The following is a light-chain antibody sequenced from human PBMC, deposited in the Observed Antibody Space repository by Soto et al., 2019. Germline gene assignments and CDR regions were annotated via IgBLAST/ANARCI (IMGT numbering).Light chain of an antibody. Sequence: QSVLTQPASVSGSPGQSITISCTGTSSDIGSYNRVSWYQQPPGTAPKLIIYEVNNRPSGVPDRFSGSKSGNTASLTISRLQAEDEADYYCNSFTTSNTYVFGTGTKVTVL. CDR3: NSFTTSNTYV. CDR2: EVN. V-gene: IGLV2-18*02. J-gene: IGLJ1*01. CDR1: SSDIGSYNR.